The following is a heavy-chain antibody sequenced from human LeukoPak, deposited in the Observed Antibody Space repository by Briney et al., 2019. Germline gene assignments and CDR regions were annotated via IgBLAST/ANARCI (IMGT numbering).Heavy chain of an antibody. CDR3: ARHPYSGSYHFDY. J-gene: IGHJ4*02. D-gene: IGHD1-26*01. V-gene: IGHV1-2*02. Sequence: ASVKVSCKSSGYIFIGYYMHWVRQAPGQGREWMGWFNPNSGCTNSAQKFQGRVTMTRDTSISTDYMELSRLTSDDTAVYYCARHPYSGSYHFDYWGQGTLVTVSS. CDR2: FNPNSGCT. CDR1: GYIFIGYY.